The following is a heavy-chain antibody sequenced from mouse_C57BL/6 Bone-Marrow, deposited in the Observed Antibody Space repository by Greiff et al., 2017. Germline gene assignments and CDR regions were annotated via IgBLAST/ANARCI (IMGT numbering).Heavy chain of an antibody. J-gene: IGHJ4*01. D-gene: IGHD1-1*01. CDR2: INPSTGGT. Sequence: DVQLQESGPELVKPGASVKISCKASGYSFTGYYMNWVKQSPEKSLEWIGEINPSTGGTTYNQKFKAKATLTVDKSSSTAYMQLKSLTSEDSAVYFCARPSIYSFMDYWGQGTSVTVSS. CDR1: GYSFTGYY. V-gene: IGHV1-42*01. CDR3: ARPSIYSFMDY.